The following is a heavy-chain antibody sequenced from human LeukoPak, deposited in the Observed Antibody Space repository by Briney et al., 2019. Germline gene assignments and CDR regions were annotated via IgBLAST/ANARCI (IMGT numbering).Heavy chain of an antibody. CDR1: GYTLTELS. V-gene: IGHV1-24*01. CDR2: FDPEDGEI. Sequence: ASVKVSCKVSGYTLTELSMHWVRQAPGKGLEWMGGFDPEDGEIIYAQKFQGRVTMTEDTSTDTAYMELSSLRSEDTAVYYCATDPLGNYGMDVWGQGTTVTVSS. J-gene: IGHJ6*02. D-gene: IGHD7-27*01. CDR3: ATDPLGNYGMDV.